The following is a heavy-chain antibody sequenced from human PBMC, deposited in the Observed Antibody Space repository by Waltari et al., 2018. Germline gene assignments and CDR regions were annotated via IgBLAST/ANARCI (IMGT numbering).Heavy chain of an antibody. V-gene: IGHV1-3*01. J-gene: IGHJ3*02. CDR3: ARVYSGYDWGAFDI. Sequence: QVQLVQSGAEVKKPGASVKVSCKASGYTFTTYAIHWVCQAPGQRLEWMRWINAGNGNTKYSQKFKGRDTITRDTSASTAYMELSSLRSEDTAVYYCARVYSGYDWGAFDIWGQGTMVTVSS. CDR2: INAGNGNT. D-gene: IGHD5-12*01. CDR1: GYTFTTYA.